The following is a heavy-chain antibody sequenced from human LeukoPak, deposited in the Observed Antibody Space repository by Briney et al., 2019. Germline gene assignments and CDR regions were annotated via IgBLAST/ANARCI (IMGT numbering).Heavy chain of an antibody. CDR1: GFTFSSYA. CDR2: ISGIGDST. D-gene: IGHD2-15*01. Sequence: GGSLRLSCAASGFTFSSYAMRWVRQAPGKGLEWVSAISGIGDSTYYADSAKGRFTISRDNSKNTLYLQMNSLRAEDTAIYYCAKGSGGSCYSPIDYWGQGNLVTVSS. V-gene: IGHV3-23*01. CDR3: AKGSGGSCYSPIDY. J-gene: IGHJ4*02.